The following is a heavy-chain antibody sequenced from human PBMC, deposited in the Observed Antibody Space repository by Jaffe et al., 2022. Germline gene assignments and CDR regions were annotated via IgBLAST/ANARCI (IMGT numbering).Heavy chain of an antibody. CDR1: GFTFSSYS. Sequence: EVQLVESGGGLVKPGGSLRLSCAASGFTFSSYSMNWVRQAPGKGLEWVSSISSSSSYIYYADSVKGRFTISRDNAKNSLYLQMNSLRAEDTAVYYCAREIPTQWLDHDAFDIWGQGTMVTVSS. CDR2: ISSSSSYI. D-gene: IGHD6-19*01. V-gene: IGHV3-21*01. J-gene: IGHJ3*02. CDR3: AREIPTQWLDHDAFDI.